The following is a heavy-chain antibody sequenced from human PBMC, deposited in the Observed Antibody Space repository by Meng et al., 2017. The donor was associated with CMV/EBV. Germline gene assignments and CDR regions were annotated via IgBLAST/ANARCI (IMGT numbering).Heavy chain of an antibody. D-gene: IGHD1-26*01. V-gene: IGHV3-66*02. J-gene: IGHJ4*02. CDR2: IYSGGST. CDR3: ARGGQWELLGFDY. CDR1: GFTVSSNY. Sequence: CAASGFTVSSNYMSWVRQAPGKGLEWVSVIYSGGSTYYADSVKGRFTISRDNSKNTLYLQMNSLRAEDTAVYYCARGGQWELLGFDYWGQGTLVTVSS.